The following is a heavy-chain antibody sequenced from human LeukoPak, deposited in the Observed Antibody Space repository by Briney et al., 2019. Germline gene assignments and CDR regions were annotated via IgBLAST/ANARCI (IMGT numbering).Heavy chain of an antibody. D-gene: IGHD6-19*01. CDR1: GFTFSSYG. Sequence: GGSLRLSCAASGFTFSSYGMHWVRQAPGKGLEWVAVISYDGSNKYYADSVKGRFTISRDNSKNTLYLQMNSLRAEDTAVYYCAKDDRRYIPVAGCDYWGQGTLVTVSS. CDR3: AKDDRRYIPVAGCDY. V-gene: IGHV3-30*18. CDR2: ISYDGSNK. J-gene: IGHJ4*02.